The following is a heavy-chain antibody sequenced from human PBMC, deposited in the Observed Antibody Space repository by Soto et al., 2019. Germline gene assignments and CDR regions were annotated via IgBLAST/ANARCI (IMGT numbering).Heavy chain of an antibody. CDR1: GGSISSYY. V-gene: IGHV4-59*01. Sequence: SETLSLTCTVSGGSISSYYWSWIRQPPGKGLEWIGYIYYSGSTNYNPSLKSRVTISVDTSKNQFSLKLSSVTAADTAVYYCARLAPGWNYPFEYWGQGTLVTVS. CDR3: ARLAPGWNYPFEY. D-gene: IGHD1-7*01. J-gene: IGHJ4*02. CDR2: IYYSGST.